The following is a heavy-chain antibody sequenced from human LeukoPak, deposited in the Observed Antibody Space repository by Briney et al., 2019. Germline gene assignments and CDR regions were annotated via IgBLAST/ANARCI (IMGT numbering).Heavy chain of an antibody. Sequence: GGSLRLSCAASGFTFSSYWMNWVRQAPGKGLEWVSSISSSSSYIYYADSVKGRFTISRDNAKNSLYLQMNSLRAEDTAVYYCARDPGEAMIAVVTPVDPWGQGTLVTVSS. D-gene: IGHD3-22*01. CDR3: ARDPGEAMIAVVTPVDP. V-gene: IGHV3-21*01. CDR2: ISSSSSYI. CDR1: GFTFSSYW. J-gene: IGHJ5*02.